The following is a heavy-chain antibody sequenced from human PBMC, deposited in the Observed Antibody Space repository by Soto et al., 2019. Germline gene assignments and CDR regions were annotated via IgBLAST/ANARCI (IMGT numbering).Heavy chain of an antibody. CDR3: ARVPTTVTTPGMDV. J-gene: IGHJ6*02. CDR2: INPDGSTT. Sequence: QPVGSLRLSCAASGFTFSSYWMHWVRQAPGEGLMWVSRINPDGSTTSYADSVKGRFTISRDNAKNTLYLQMNSLRVEDTAVYYCARVPTTVTTPGMDVSGQGSTVTV. V-gene: IGHV3-74*01. CDR1: GFTFSSYW. D-gene: IGHD4-4*01.